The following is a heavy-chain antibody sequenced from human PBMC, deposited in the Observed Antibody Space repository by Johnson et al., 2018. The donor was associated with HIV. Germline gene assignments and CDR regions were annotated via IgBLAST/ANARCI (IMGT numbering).Heavy chain of an antibody. J-gene: IGHJ3*02. Sequence: VQLVESGGGLVKPGGSLRLSCAASGFTFSNAWMNWVRQAPGKGLEWVGRIRSKTDGGTTEYAAPVKGRFTISRDDSKNTLYLQMNSLKTEDTAVYFCSTDQAGDYVWGSYRYAFDIWGQGTKVTVSS. D-gene: IGHD3-16*02. V-gene: IGHV3-15*01. CDR2: IRSKTDGGTT. CDR1: GFTFSNAW. CDR3: STDQAGDYVWGSYRYAFDI.